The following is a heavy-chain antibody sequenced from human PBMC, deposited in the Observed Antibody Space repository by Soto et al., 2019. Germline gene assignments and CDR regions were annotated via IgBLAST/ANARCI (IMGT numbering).Heavy chain of an antibody. CDR3: ACARETRGDYIWYNFNY. V-gene: IGHV4-30-4*01. D-gene: IGHD4-17*01. J-gene: IGHJ4*02. CDR1: GGSISSGDYY. Sequence: SETLSLTCTVSGGSISSGDYYWSWIRQPPGKGLEWSGYIYYSGSTYYNPSLKSRVTISVDTSKNQFSLKLSSVTAADTAVYSCACARETRGDYIWYNFNYWGQGTLVTVSS. CDR2: IYYSGST.